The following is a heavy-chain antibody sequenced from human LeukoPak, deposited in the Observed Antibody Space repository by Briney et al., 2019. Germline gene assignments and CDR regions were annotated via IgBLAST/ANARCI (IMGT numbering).Heavy chain of an antibody. CDR3: ARGWKYRFGFYFDY. J-gene: IGHJ4*02. CDR1: GGTFSSYA. CDR2: MNPNSGNT. V-gene: IGHV1-8*03. Sequence: ASVKVSCKASGGTFSSYAISWVRQAPGQGLEWMGWMNPNSGNTGYAQKFQGRVTITRNTSISTAYMELSSLRSEDTAVYYCARGWKYRFGFYFDYWGQGTLVTVSS. D-gene: IGHD5-18*01.